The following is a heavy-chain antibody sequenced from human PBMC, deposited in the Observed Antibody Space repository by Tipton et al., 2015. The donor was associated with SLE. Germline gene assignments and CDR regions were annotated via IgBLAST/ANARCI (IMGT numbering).Heavy chain of an antibody. CDR1: GYPFTGWY. Sequence: QLVQSGAEVKKPGASVKVSCQTSGYPFTGWYIHWVRQAPGQGLEWVGWINPDSGGTHYAQKFQGRVTMTRDTSITTVYMELSRLISDDTAVYYCARPYCTSTSCYGGHYWGQGTLVTVSS. CDR2: INPDSGGT. CDR3: ARPYCTSTSCYGGHY. V-gene: IGHV1-2*02. D-gene: IGHD2-2*01. J-gene: IGHJ4*02.